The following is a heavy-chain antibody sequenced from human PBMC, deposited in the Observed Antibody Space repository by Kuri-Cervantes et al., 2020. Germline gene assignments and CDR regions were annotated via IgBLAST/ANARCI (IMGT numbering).Heavy chain of an antibody. CDR2: ISGGST. CDR3: AKDRIAAAGTPGYYYGMGV. D-gene: IGHD6-13*01. J-gene: IGHJ6*02. CDR1: GFTVSSNE. Sequence: GGSLRLSCAASGFTVSSNEMSWVRQAPGKGLEWVSSISGGSTYYADSRKGRFTISRDNSKNTLHLQMNSLRAEDTALYYCAKDRIAAAGTPGYYYGMGVWGQGTTVTVSS. V-gene: IGHV3-38-3*01.